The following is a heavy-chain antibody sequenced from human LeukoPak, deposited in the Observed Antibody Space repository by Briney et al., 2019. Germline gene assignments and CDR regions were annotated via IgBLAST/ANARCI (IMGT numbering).Heavy chain of an antibody. V-gene: IGHV4-4*07. CDR2: IYSTGST. CDR1: GGSVRSYW. Sequence: PSETLSLTCDVSGGSVRSYWWGWVRQPAGKGLEWLGRIYSTGSTRFNPSLKSRLTLSIDTSTNQFSLKLTSVTAADTAVYFCARQGYTVSYYFLDYWSQGTLLTVSS. CDR3: ARQGYTVSYYFLDY. J-gene: IGHJ4*02. D-gene: IGHD1-26*01.